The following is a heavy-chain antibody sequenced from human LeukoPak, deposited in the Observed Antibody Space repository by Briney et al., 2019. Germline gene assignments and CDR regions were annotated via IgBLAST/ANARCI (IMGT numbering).Heavy chain of an antibody. D-gene: IGHD6-6*01. CDR2: IIPIFGTA. J-gene: IGHJ5*02. CDR3: AREIAARREGWFDP. CDR1: GGTFSSYA. V-gene: IGHV1-69*13. Sequence: EASVKVSCKASGGTFSSYAISWVRQALGQGLEWMGGIIPIFGTANYAQKFQGRVTITADESTSTAYMELSSLRSEDTAVYYCAREIAARREGWFDPWGQGTLVTVFS.